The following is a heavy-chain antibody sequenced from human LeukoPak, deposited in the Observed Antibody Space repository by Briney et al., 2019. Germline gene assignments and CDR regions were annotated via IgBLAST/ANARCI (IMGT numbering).Heavy chain of an antibody. J-gene: IGHJ6*02. D-gene: IGHD4-17*01. V-gene: IGHV3-23*01. Sequence: GGSLRLSCAASGFAFSSYAMSWVRQAPGKGLEWVSAISGSGGSTYYADSVKGRFTISRDNSKNTLYLQMNSLRAEDTAVYYCARGPTVTTNYYYGMDVWGQGTTVTVSS. CDR2: ISGSGGST. CDR3: ARGPTVTTNYYYGMDV. CDR1: GFAFSSYA.